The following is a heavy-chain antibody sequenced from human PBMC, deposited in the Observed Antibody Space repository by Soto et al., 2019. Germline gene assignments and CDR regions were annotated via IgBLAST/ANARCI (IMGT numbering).Heavy chain of an antibody. CDR1: GGTFSSYA. CDR3: ARVGGSGPPFDY. CDR2: IIPIFGTA. Sequence: SVKVSCKASGGTFSSYAISWVRQAPGQGLEWMGGIIPIFGTANYAQKFQGRVTITADESTSTAYMELSSLRSEDTAVYYCARVGGSGPPFDYWGRGTLVTVSS. V-gene: IGHV1-69*13. J-gene: IGHJ4*02. D-gene: IGHD6-19*01.